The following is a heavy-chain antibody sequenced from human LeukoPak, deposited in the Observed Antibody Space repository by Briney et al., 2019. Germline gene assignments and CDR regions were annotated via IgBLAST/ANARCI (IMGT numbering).Heavy chain of an antibody. V-gene: IGHV3-48*03. D-gene: IGHD1-26*01. CDR1: GFTFSSFE. CDR3: ASGAQSDY. J-gene: IGHJ4*02. Sequence: GGSLRLSCAASGFTFSSFEMNWVRQAPGKGLEWVSSIGTSGIRGSNIYNADSVRGRFTISRDNAKSSLYLQMNSLRAEDTAVYYCASGAQSDYWGQGTLVTVSS. CDR2: IGTSGIRGSNI.